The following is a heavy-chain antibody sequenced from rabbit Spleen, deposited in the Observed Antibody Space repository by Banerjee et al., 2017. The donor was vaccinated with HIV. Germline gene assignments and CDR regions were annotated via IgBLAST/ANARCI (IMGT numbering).Heavy chain of an antibody. CDR1: GVSFSGNSY. D-gene: IGHD6-1*01. CDR3: ARGKDSVGYASEL. CDR2: IDTGSSGFT. J-gene: IGHJ4*01. V-gene: IGHV1S40*01. Sequence: QSLEESGGDLVKPGASLTLTCIASGVSFSGNSYMCWVRQAPGKGLEWIACIDTGSSGFTYFASWAKGRFTISKTSSTTVTLQMTSLTAADTATYFCARGKDSVGYASELWGQGTLVTVS.